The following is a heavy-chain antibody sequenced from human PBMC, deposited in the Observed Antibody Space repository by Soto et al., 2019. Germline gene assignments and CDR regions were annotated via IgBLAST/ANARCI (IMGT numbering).Heavy chain of an antibody. Sequence: SVKVSCKASGGTFSSYAISWVRQAPGQGLEWMGGIIPIFGTANYAQKFQGRVTITADESTSTAYMELSSLRSEDTAVYYRARYRYYYDSSGYVDYWGQGTLVTVSS. CDR1: GGTFSSYA. CDR2: IIPIFGTA. V-gene: IGHV1-69*13. J-gene: IGHJ4*02. D-gene: IGHD3-22*01. CDR3: ARYRYYYDSSGYVDY.